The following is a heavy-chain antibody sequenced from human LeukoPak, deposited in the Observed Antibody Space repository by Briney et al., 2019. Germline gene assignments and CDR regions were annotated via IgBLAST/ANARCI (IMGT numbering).Heavy chain of an antibody. CDR2: IRSKAYGGTA. Sequence: GSLRLSCTASGFTFGDYAMSWVRQAPGKGLEWVGFIRSKAYGGTAEYAASVKGRLSISRDDSKSIAYLQMNSLKSEDTAVYYCTRVQVVVGAMAAFDIWGQGTMVTVSS. V-gene: IGHV3-49*04. CDR1: GFTFGDYA. CDR3: TRVQVVVGAMAAFDI. J-gene: IGHJ3*02. D-gene: IGHD2-15*01.